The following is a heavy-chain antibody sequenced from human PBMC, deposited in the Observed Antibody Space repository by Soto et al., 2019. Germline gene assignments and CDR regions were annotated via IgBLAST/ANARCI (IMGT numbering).Heavy chain of an antibody. CDR1: GGTFSSYA. D-gene: IGHD2-2*01. CDR3: ARDDILLPAANYYYYYGMDV. CDR2: IIPIFGTA. Sequence: ASVKVSCKASGGTFSSYAISWVRQAPGQGLEWMGGIIPIFGTANYAQKFQGRVTITADESTSTAYMELSSLRSEDTAVYYCARDDILLPAANYYYYYGMDVWGQGTTVTVSS. V-gene: IGHV1-69*13. J-gene: IGHJ6*02.